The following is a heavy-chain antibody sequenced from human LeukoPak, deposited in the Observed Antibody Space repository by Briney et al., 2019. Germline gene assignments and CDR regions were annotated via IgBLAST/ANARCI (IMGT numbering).Heavy chain of an antibody. CDR1: GYTFTNYG. CDR2: ISAYSGKT. D-gene: IGHD5-12*01. Sequence: APVKVSCMASGYTFTNYGISWVRPAPGQGLEWMGWISAYSGKTNYVQKLQGRVTMTTDTSTRTAYMELRSLRSDDTAVYYCARSGYSGYDSRYYYYYGMDVWGKGTTVTVSS. V-gene: IGHV1-18*04. CDR3: ARSGYSGYDSRYYYYYGMDV. J-gene: IGHJ6*04.